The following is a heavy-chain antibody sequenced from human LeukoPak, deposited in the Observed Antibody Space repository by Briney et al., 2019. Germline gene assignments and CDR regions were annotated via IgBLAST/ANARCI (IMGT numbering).Heavy chain of an antibody. V-gene: IGHV1-2*02. CDR1: GYTFDENH. Sequence: ASVKVSCKASGYTFDENHIHWVRQATGQGPEWMGWINPKRGATDSAQQFQGRLTMTRDTSIGTASMDLSGLRLDDTGIYYCARAGDESTGHYDSLHFWGQGTMVTVSS. J-gene: IGHJ3*01. CDR2: INPKRGAT. CDR3: ARAGDESTGHYDSLHF. D-gene: IGHD2-8*02.